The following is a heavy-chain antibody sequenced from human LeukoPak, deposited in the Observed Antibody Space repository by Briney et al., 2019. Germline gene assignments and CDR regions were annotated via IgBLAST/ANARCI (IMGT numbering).Heavy chain of an antibody. CDR3: ARKTQIGGGRDWLDP. D-gene: IGHD3-16*01. CDR2: IYYSGST. CDR1: GGSISSGGYY. J-gene: IGHJ5*02. V-gene: IGHV4-31*03. Sequence: SQTLSLTCTVSGGSISSGGYYWSWIRQHPGKGLEWIGYIYYSGSTYYNPSLKSRVTISVDTSKNQFSLKLSSVTAADTAVYYCARKTQIGGGRDWLDPWGQGTLVTVSS.